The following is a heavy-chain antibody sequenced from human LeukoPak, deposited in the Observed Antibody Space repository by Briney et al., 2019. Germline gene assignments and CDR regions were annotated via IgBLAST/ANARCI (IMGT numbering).Heavy chain of an antibody. J-gene: IGHJ6*02. D-gene: IGHD3-16*01. CDR2: INHNGNVN. V-gene: IGHV3-7*03. CDR3: ARGGGLDV. CDR1: GFTFSSYW. Sequence: LGESLRLSCAASGFTFSSYWMNWARQAPGKGLEWVASINHNGNVNYYVDSVKGRFTISRDNAKNSLYLQMSNLRAEDTAVYFCARGGGLDVWGQGATVTVSS.